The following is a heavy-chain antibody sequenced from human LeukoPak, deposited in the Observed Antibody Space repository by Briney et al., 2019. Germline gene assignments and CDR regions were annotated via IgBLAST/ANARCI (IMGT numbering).Heavy chain of an antibody. V-gene: IGHV3-7*01. CDR1: GFSLGDYW. J-gene: IGHJ4*02. Sequence: PGGSLRLSCAVSGFSLGDYWMSWVRQAPGKGLEWVANINEAGTMKSVADSVKGRFTISRDNTKNSLYLEMNSLRAEDTAVYYCARDEPGYGEFLLYWGQGTLLTVSS. D-gene: IGHD3-10*01. CDR3: ARDEPGYGEFLLY. CDR2: INEAGTMK.